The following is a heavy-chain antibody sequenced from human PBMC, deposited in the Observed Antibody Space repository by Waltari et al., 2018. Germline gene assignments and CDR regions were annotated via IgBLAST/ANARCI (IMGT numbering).Heavy chain of an antibody. CDR3: ARDQRVVVPAANPLYYYYGMDV. D-gene: IGHD2-2*01. J-gene: IGHJ6*02. Sequence: EVQLVESGGGWVQPGGSLRLSCAASGFTVSSNYMSWVRQAPGKGLEWVSVIYSGGSTYYADSVKGRFTISRDNSKNTLYLQMNSLRAEDTAVYYCARDQRVVVPAANPLYYYYGMDVWGQGTTVTVSS. V-gene: IGHV3-66*02. CDR2: IYSGGST. CDR1: GFTVSSNY.